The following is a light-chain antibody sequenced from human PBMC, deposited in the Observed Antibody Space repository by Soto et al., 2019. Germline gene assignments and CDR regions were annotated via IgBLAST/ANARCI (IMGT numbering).Light chain of an antibody. V-gene: IGKV3-11*01. CDR2: DVS. CDR1: QSVSSY. Sequence: EIVLTQSPATLSLSPGERATLSCRASQSVSSYLAWYHQKPGQAPKLVIYDVSSRATGVPPRFSGSGSGTDFTLTISSLEPEDFAFYYCLQRSTWYTFGQGTKLEIK. CDR3: LQRSTWYT. J-gene: IGKJ2*01.